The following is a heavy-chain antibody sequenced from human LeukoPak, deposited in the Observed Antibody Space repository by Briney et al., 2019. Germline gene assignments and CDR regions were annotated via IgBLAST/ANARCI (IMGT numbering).Heavy chain of an antibody. J-gene: IGHJ4*02. V-gene: IGHV4-39*01. CDR2: RSHGGSS. CDR3: ATSGYDYDSSGYYYVSVFDY. Sequence: SETLSLTCTVSGGSVSSSDDYWGWVRQPPGKGLEWIGSRSHGGSSYYNPSLKSRVTISVDTSKNQFSLTLNAVTDADTAVYYCATSGYDYDSSGYYYVSVFDYWGQGILVTVSS. D-gene: IGHD3-22*01. CDR1: GGSVSSSDDY.